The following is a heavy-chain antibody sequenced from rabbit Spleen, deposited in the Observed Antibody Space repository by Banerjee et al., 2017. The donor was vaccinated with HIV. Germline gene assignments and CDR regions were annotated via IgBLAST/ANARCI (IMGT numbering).Heavy chain of an antibody. CDR1: GFDISSYG. V-gene: IGHV1S47*01. D-gene: IGHD1-1*01. CDR3: ARCYIFYGMDL. J-gene: IGHJ6*01. Sequence: QEQLVESGGGLVQPGGSLKLSSKAGGFDISSYGMSWVRQAPGKGLEWIGYIDPVFDVTYYATWVNGRFTISSHNAQYTVDLQMHSLTAADTATYFCARCYIFYGMDLWGQGTLVTVS. CDR2: IDPVFDVT.